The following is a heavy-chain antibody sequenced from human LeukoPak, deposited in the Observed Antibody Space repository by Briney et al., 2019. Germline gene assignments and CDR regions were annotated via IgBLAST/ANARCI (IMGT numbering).Heavy chain of an antibody. V-gene: IGHV3-23*01. D-gene: IGHD6-19*01. CDR1: GFTFSSYA. CDR3: AKAGIAVPATPEY. Sequence: GGSLRLSCAASGFTFSSYAMNWVRQAPGKGLEWVSVISSSGGTTYYSDPVKGRFIISKDNSKNTLYLQMNSLRAEDTAVYYCAKAGIAVPATPEYCGRGTQVTVSS. J-gene: IGHJ4*02. CDR2: ISSSGGTT.